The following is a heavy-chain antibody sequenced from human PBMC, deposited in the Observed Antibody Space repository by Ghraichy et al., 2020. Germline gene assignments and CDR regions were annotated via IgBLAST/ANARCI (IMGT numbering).Heavy chain of an antibody. D-gene: IGHD2-2*01. CDR1: GGSFSGYY. V-gene: IGHV4-34*01. Sequence: SQTLSLTCAVYGGSFSGYYWSWIRQPPGKGLEWIGEINHSGSTNYNPSLKSRVTISVDTSKNQFSLKLSSVTAADTAVYYCARAFIVVVPAAMNVWFDPWGQGTLVTVSS. J-gene: IGHJ5*02. CDR2: INHSGST. CDR3: ARAFIVVVPAAMNVWFDP.